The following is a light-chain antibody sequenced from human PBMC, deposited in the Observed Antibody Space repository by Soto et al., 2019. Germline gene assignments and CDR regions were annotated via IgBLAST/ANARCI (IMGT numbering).Light chain of an antibody. Sequence: EIVLTQSPATLSLSPGEIATLSCRASQSVSSYLAWYQQKPGQAPRLLIYDASNRATGIPARLSGSGSGTDFTLTISSLEPEDFAVYYCQQRSNWPLTCGGGTKVDIK. J-gene: IGKJ4*01. CDR2: DAS. CDR3: QQRSNWPLT. V-gene: IGKV3-11*01. CDR1: QSVSSY.